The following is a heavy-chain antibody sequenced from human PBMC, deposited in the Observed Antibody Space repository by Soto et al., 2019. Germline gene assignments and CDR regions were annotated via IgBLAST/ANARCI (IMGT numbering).Heavy chain of an antibody. D-gene: IGHD6-19*01. J-gene: IGHJ4*02. CDR1: GFTFSSYS. CDR2: ISSSSSYI. V-gene: IGHV3-21*01. Sequence: PGGSLRLSCAASGFTFSSYSMNWVRQAPGKGLEWVSSISSSSSYIYYADSVKGRFTISRDNAKNSLYLQMNSLRAEDTAVYYCARYSSGWSNYFDYWGQGTLVTVSS. CDR3: ARYSSGWSNYFDY.